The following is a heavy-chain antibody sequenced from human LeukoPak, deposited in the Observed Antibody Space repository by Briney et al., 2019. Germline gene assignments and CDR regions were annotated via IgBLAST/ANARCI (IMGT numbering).Heavy chain of an antibody. CDR2: ISYDGSNK. D-gene: IGHD3-22*01. Sequence: GGSLRLSCAASGFTFSSYAMHWVRQAPGKGLEWVAVISYDGSNKYYADSVKGRFTISRDNSKNTLYLQMNSLRAEDTAVYYCAKVPAYYYDSSGPHPYYYYYMDAWGKGTTVTVSS. J-gene: IGHJ6*03. CDR3: AKVPAYYYDSSGPHPYYYYYMDA. CDR1: GFTFSSYA. V-gene: IGHV3-30-3*01.